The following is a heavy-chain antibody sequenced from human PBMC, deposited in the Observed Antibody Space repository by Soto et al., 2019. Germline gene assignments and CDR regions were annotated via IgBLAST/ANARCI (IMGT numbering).Heavy chain of an antibody. CDR1: GYSFTTYG. Sequence: VQLVQSGAELKKSGASVKVSCQTSGYSFTTYGTAWVRQAPGQGLEWIGWISAYSGHTNYAQDFQGRVTMTTDTSTSTAYMELRSLRSDDMAVYYCARGRGSSSWYEISHYFDSWGQGTPVTVSS. CDR2: ISAYSGHT. D-gene: IGHD6-13*01. J-gene: IGHJ4*02. CDR3: ARGRGSSSWYEISHYFDS. V-gene: IGHV1-18*03.